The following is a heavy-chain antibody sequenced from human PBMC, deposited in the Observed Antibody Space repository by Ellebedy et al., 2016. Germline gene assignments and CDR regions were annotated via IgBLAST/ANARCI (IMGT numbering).Heavy chain of an antibody. CDR3: ATVGRLRWSDAFEI. CDR1: GYTLSEIS. Sequence: ASVKVSCKVSGYTLSEISMHWVRQAPGKGLEWMISFDPVDGEAVYAQKFQVRTTMTEDTSTDTIYMELRRLTSEDTAVYYCATVGRLRWSDAFEIWGQGTMVTVSS. D-gene: IGHD4-23*01. V-gene: IGHV1-24*01. J-gene: IGHJ3*02. CDR2: FDPVDGEA.